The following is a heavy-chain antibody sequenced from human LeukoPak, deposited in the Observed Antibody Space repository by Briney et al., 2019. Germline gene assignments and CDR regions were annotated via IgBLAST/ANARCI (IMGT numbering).Heavy chain of an antibody. CDR3: AKGLRYYYDSSGAFDY. V-gene: IGHV3-30*18. D-gene: IGHD3-22*01. J-gene: IGHJ4*02. CDR1: GFTFSSYG. CDR2: ISYDGSNK. Sequence: GGSLRLSCAASGFTFSSYGMHWVRQAPGKGLEWVAVISYDGSNKYYADSVKGRFTISRDNSKNTLYLQMNSLRAEDTAMYYCAKGLRYYYDSSGAFDYWGQGTLVTASS.